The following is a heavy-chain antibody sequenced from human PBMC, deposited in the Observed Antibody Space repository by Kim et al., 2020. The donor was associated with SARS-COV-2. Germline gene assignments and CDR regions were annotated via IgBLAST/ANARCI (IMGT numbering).Heavy chain of an antibody. CDR2: ISGSGGTT. CDR3: AKSKYYDMLTGRDY. CDR1: GFTFSSYA. Sequence: GGSLRLSCAASGFTFSSYAMSWVRQAPGKGLEWVSSISGSGGTTHHSDSVKGRFTISRDNSKNTVHLQLDSLRAEDTAVYYCAKSKYYDMLTGRDYWGQGTRVTVSS. D-gene: IGHD3-9*01. V-gene: IGHV3-23*01. J-gene: IGHJ4*02.